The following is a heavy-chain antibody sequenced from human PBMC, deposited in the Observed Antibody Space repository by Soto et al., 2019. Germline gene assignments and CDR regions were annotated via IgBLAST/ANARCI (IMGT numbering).Heavy chain of an antibody. V-gene: IGHV4-39*01. Sequence: XATLSLTCTVSGGSISSSSYYWGWIRQPPGKGLEWIGSIYYSGSTYYNPSLKSRVTISVDTSKNQFSLKLSSVTAADTAVYYCARHAYYDILTGHNDAFDIWGQGTMVTVSS. CDR3: ARHAYYDILTGHNDAFDI. J-gene: IGHJ3*02. D-gene: IGHD3-9*01. CDR1: GGSISSSSYY. CDR2: IYYSGST.